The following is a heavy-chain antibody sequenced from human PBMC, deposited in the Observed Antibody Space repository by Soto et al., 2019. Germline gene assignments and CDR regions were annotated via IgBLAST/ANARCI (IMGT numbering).Heavy chain of an antibody. CDR1: GFTFSIFW. CDR3: ARLSNGWSHGPFDY. V-gene: IGHV3-7*01. J-gene: IGHJ4*02. CDR2: INQNGGEK. D-gene: IGHD6-19*01. Sequence: EVQLLESGGGLVQPGGSLRLSCAASGFTFSIFWMNWVRQAPGKGLEWVANINQNGGEKNYVDSVKGRFTISRDNAKNSLYLQITSLSAEDTAIYYCARLSNGWSHGPFDYWGQGTLVTVSS.